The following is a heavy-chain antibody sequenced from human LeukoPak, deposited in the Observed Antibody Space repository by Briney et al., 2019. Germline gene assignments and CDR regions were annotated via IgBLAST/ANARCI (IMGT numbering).Heavy chain of an antibody. CDR2: ISYDGSSK. CDR1: GFTFNSYG. V-gene: IGHV3-30*18. Sequence: GRSLRLSCAASGFTFNSYGMHWVRQAPGKGLEWVAVISYDGSSKYYADSVKGRFTISRDNSKNTLYLQMNSLRAEDTAVYYCAKDLRYCSSTTCLPYNWFDPWGQGTLVTVSS. J-gene: IGHJ5*02. D-gene: IGHD2-2*01. CDR3: AKDLRYCSSTTCLPYNWFDP.